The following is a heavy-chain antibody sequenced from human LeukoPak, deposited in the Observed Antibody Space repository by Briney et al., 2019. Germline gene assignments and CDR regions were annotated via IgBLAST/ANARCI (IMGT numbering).Heavy chain of an antibody. D-gene: IGHD4-23*01. Sequence: SETLSLTCAVYGGXFSGFYWSWIRQPPGKGLEWIGYISYSGSTNYNPSLKSRVTISVDTSKNQFSLKLSSVTAADTAVYYCARHPDYGGNFDSWGQGTPVTVSS. CDR1: GGXFSGFY. CDR2: ISYSGST. J-gene: IGHJ4*02. V-gene: IGHV4-59*08. CDR3: ARHPDYGGNFDS.